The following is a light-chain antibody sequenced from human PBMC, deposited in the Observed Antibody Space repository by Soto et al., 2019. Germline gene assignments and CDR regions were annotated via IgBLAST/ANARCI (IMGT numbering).Light chain of an antibody. J-gene: IGKJ2*01. CDR2: GAS. V-gene: IGKV3-20*01. CDR3: QQYNNWPLA. Sequence: SLGALSLSTEKRSTLSCRASQSISSSYLAWYQQRPGQAPRLLIYGASSRATGIPDRFSGSGSGTEFTLTISRLEPEDFTVYFCQQYNNWPLAFG. CDR1: QSISSSY.